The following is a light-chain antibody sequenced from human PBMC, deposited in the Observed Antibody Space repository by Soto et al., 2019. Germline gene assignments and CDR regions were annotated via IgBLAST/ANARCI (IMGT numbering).Light chain of an antibody. CDR2: DAS. J-gene: IGKJ2*01. CDR3: QQRRTWPRT. CDR1: QSVSNS. V-gene: IGKV3-11*01. Sequence: EIVLTQSPATLSLSPGERATLSCRASQSVSNSLVWFQQKPGQAPSLLIYDASNRTTDIPARFSGSGSGTDFTLTISSLEPEDLAVYYCQQRRTWPRTFGQGTKLEIK.